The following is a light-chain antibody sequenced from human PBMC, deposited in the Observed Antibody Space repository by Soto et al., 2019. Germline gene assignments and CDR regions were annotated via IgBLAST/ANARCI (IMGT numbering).Light chain of an antibody. Sequence: AIQMTQSPSSLSASVGDRVTITCRASQGIRNDLGWYQQKPGTAPKLLIYAAYNLQSGVPSRFSASGSGTDFTLTISTLQPEDFATYYCLQDYRYPRTFGQGTKLEMK. J-gene: IGKJ2*01. CDR3: LQDYRYPRT. CDR2: AAY. V-gene: IGKV1-6*01. CDR1: QGIRND.